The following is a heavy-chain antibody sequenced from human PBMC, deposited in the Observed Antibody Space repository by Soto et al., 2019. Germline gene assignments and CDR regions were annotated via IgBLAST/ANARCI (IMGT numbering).Heavy chain of an antibody. CDR2: IWYDGSNK. V-gene: IGHV3-33*01. CDR1: GFTFSSYG. Sequence: GGSLRLSCAASGFTFSSYGMQWVRQAPGKGLEWVAVIWYDGSNKYYADSVKGRFTISRDNSKNTLYLQMNSLRAEDTAVYYCARSPIVGATNWFAPWGQGTLVTVSS. CDR3: ARSPIVGATNWFAP. D-gene: IGHD1-26*01. J-gene: IGHJ5*02.